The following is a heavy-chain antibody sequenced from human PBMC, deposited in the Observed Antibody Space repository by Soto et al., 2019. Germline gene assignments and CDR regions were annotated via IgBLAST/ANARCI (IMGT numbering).Heavy chain of an antibody. CDR2: IKQDGSEK. CDR1: GFTFSSYW. J-gene: IGHJ4*02. CDR3: ARVISSYVDIVATYGY. V-gene: IGHV3-7*03. D-gene: IGHD5-12*01. Sequence: GGSLRLSCAASGFTFSSYWMSWVRQAPGKGLEWVANIKQDGSEKYYVDSVKGRITISRDNAKNSLYLQMNSLRAEDTAVYYCARVISSYVDIVATYGYWGQGTLVTVSS.